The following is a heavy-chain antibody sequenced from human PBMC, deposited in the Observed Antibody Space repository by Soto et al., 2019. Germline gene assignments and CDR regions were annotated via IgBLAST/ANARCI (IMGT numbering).Heavy chain of an antibody. Sequence: GGSLRLSCAASGFTFSSYAMHWVRQAPGKGLEWVAVISYDGSNKYYADSVKGRFTISRDNSKNTLYLQMNSLRAEDTAVYYCARGSRWPYDSSGYIDYWGQGTLVTVSS. CDR1: GFTFSSYA. D-gene: IGHD3-22*01. CDR2: ISYDGSNK. V-gene: IGHV3-30-3*01. J-gene: IGHJ4*02. CDR3: ARGSRWPYDSSGYIDY.